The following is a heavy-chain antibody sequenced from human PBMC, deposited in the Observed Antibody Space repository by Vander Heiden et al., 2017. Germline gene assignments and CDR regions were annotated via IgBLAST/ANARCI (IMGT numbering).Heavy chain of an antibody. CDR2: IIPIFSTA. J-gene: IGHJ4*02. Sequence: QVQLVQSGAEVKKPGSPVKVPCKAPGGTFSSYAISWVRHAPGQGLEWMRGIIPIFSTANYVQKFQGRVTITADESTGTAYMELSSLRSEDTAVYYCARGRDGYDDYWGQGTLVTVSS. CDR3: ARGRDGYDDY. D-gene: IGHD5-12*01. CDR1: GGTFSSYA. V-gene: IGHV1-69*01.